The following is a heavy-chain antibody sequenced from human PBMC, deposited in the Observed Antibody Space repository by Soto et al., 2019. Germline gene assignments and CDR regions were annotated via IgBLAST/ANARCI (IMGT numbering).Heavy chain of an antibody. Sequence: GGSLRLSCVASGFTFSGYSMNWVRQAPGKGLEWISYISGSGGSKNYADSVKGRFTISRDDAKNSLYLQMISLRDEDTAVYYCASSQYQLPRWGQGTLVTVSS. J-gene: IGHJ4*02. V-gene: IGHV3-48*02. D-gene: IGHD2-2*01. CDR3: ASSQYQLPR. CDR2: ISGSGGSK. CDR1: GFTFSGYS.